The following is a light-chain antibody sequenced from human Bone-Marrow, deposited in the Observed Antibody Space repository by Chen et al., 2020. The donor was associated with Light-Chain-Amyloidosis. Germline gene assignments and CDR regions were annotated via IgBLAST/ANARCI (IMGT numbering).Light chain of an antibody. Sequence: SYELTQPPSVSVSPGQTTRITCSGDALPKQYAYWYQQKPGQAPVLVIYKDSERPSGIPERCSGSSSGTTVTLTIRGVQAEDEADYYGQSADSSGTYWVFGGGTKLTVL. CDR3: QSADSSGTYWV. CDR2: KDS. J-gene: IGLJ3*02. V-gene: IGLV3-25*03. CDR1: ALPKQY.